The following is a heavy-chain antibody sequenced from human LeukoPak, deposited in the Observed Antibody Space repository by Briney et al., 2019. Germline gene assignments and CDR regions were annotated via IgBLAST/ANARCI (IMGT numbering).Heavy chain of an antibody. CDR1: GFTFSRYG. CDR2: ISYDGSDK. J-gene: IGHJ4*02. D-gene: IGHD3-22*01. V-gene: IGHV3-30*18. CDR3: AKDGLSGSAQRYYFDY. Sequence: GRSLRLSCAASGFTFSRYGMHWVRQAPGKGLEWVATISYDGSDKWYGDSVKGRFTISRDNSQNSLYLQMNSLRAEDTAVYYCAKDGLSGSAQRYYFDYWAQGTLVTVSS.